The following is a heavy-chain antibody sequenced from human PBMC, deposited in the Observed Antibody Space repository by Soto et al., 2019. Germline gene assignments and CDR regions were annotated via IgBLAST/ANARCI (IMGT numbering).Heavy chain of an antibody. CDR2: IWYDGSNK. CDR1: GFTFSSYG. J-gene: IGHJ6*02. Sequence: PGGSLRLSCAASGFTFSSYGMHWVRQAPGKGLEWVAVIWYDGSNKYYADSVKGRFTISRDNSKNTLYLQMNSLRAEDTAVYYCARVDFDSSSSKYYYYYGMDVWGQGTTVTVSS. V-gene: IGHV3-33*08. CDR3: ARVDFDSSSSKYYYYYGMDV. D-gene: IGHD6-6*01.